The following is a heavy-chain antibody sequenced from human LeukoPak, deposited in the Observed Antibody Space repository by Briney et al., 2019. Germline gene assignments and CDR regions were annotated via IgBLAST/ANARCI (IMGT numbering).Heavy chain of an antibody. CDR2: IYSGGST. J-gene: IGHJ3*02. D-gene: IGHD3-10*01. CDR1: GFTVSSNY. V-gene: IGHV3-53*01. CDR3: ARVGYGSGSYSAFDI. Sequence: PGGSLRLSCAASGFTVSSNYMSWVRQAPGKGLEWVSVIYSGGSTYYADSVKGRFTISRDNSKNTLYLQMNSLRAEDTAVYYCARVGYGSGSYSAFDIWGQGTMVTVSS.